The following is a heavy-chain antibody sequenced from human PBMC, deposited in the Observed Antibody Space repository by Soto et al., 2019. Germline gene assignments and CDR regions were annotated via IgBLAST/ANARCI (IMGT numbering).Heavy chain of an antibody. V-gene: IGHV3-23*01. CDR3: AKRAPVTTGVYYYYGMDV. D-gene: IGHD4-17*01. J-gene: IGHJ6*02. CDR1: GFTLSSYA. CDR2: ISGSGGST. Sequence: GGSLRLSCAASGFTLSSYAMSWVRQAPGKGLEWVSAISGSGGSTYYADSVKGRFTISRDNSKNTLYLQMNSLRAEDTAVYYCAKRAPVTTGVYYYYGMDVWGQGTTVTVS.